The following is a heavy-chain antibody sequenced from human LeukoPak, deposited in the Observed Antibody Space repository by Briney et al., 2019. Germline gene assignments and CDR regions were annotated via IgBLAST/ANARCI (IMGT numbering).Heavy chain of an antibody. CDR2: ISAYNGNT. D-gene: IGHD1-26*01. Sequence: GASVKVSCKASGYTFTSYGISWVRQAPGQGLEWMGWISAYNGNTNHAQKLQGRVTMTTDTSTSTAYMELRSLRSDDTAVYYCARYTGIVGANYAFDIWGQGTMVTVSS. CDR1: GYTFTSYG. V-gene: IGHV1-18*01. CDR3: ARYTGIVGANYAFDI. J-gene: IGHJ3*02.